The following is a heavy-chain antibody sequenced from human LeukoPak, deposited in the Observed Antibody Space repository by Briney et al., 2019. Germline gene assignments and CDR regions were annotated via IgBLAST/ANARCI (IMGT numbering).Heavy chain of an antibody. J-gene: IGHJ4*02. Sequence: GGSLRLSCAASGFTFSSHAMIWVRQAPGKGLEWVSAITGSGYSTYYADSVKGRFTISRDNSKNTVFLQMNSLRVEDTAVYYCGASTWGFQDSWGQGTRVSVSS. CDR2: ITGSGYST. CDR3: GASTWGFQDS. V-gene: IGHV3-23*01. D-gene: IGHD3-16*01. CDR1: GFTFSSHA.